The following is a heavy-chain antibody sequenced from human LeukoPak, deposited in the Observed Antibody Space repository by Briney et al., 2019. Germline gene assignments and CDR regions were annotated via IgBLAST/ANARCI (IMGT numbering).Heavy chain of an antibody. CDR2: MNPNSGNT. V-gene: IGHV1-8*03. CDR1: GYTFTSYD. CDR3: ARAPYYYDSSGYYEDY. J-gene: IGHJ4*02. Sequence: HRASVKVSCKASGYTFTSYDINWVRQATGQGLEWMGWMNPNSGNTGYAQKFQGRVTITRNTSISTAYMELSSLRSEDTAVYYCARAPYYYDSSGYYEDYWGQGTLVTVSS. D-gene: IGHD3-22*01.